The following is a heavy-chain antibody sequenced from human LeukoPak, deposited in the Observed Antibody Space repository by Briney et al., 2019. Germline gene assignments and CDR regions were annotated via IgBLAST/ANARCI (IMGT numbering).Heavy chain of an antibody. CDR1: GFTVSSNY. J-gene: IGHJ6*02. V-gene: IGHV3-66*01. CDR3: ATSLGYCSGGSCNDDYYGMDV. Sequence: GGSLRLSCAASGFTVSSNYMSWVRQAPGKGLEWVSVIYSGGSTYYADSVKGRFTISRDNSKNTLYLQMNSLRAEDTAVYYCATSLGYCSGGSCNDDYYGMDVWGQGTTVTVSS. D-gene: IGHD2-15*01. CDR2: IYSGGST.